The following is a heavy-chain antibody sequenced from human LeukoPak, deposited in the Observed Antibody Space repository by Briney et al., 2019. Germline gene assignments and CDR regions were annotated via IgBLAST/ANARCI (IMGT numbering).Heavy chain of an antibody. CDR1: GFSFSTYS. D-gene: IGHD3-22*01. Sequence: GGSLTLSCAGSGFSFSTYSMNWVRQAPGKGLEWVSGITGSGANTYYADSVKGRFTISRDNSKNTLYLRMNSLRAEDTAVYYCYYYDSSGFYPQTKIDYWGQGTLVTVSS. CDR3: YYYDSSGFYPQTKIDY. CDR2: ITGSGANT. J-gene: IGHJ4*02. V-gene: IGHV3-23*01.